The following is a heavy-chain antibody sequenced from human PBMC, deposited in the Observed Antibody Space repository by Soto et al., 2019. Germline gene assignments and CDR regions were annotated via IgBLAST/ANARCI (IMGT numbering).Heavy chain of an antibody. V-gene: IGHV4-59*08. Sequence: SETLSLTCTVSGVSISSYYWSWIRQPPGKGLEWIGYIYYSGSTDYNPSLKSRVTISVDTSKNQFSLKLSSVTAADTAVYYCARLYEGSSAGDDACDIWGQGTMVTVSS. CDR3: ARLYEGSSAGDDACDI. D-gene: IGHD6-6*01. CDR2: IYYSGST. CDR1: GVSISSYY. J-gene: IGHJ3*02.